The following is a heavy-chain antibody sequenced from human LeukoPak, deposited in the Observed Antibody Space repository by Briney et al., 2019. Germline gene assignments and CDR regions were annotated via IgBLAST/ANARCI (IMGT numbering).Heavy chain of an antibody. J-gene: IGHJ1*01. CDR1: GYTFTSYG. V-gene: IGHV1-69*13. CDR2: IIPIFGTA. CDR3: ARVPSSSWFALH. D-gene: IGHD6-13*01. Sequence: ASVKVSCKASGYTFTSYGISWVRQAPGQGLEWMGGIIPIFGTANYAQKFQGRVTITADESSSTAYMELSSLRSEDTAVYYCARVPSSSWFALHWGQGTLVTVSS.